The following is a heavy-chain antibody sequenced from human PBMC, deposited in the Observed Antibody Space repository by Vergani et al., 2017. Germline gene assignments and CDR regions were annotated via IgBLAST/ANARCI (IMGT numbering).Heavy chain of an antibody. CDR2: MYHSGST. V-gene: IGHV4-59*01. CDR1: GGSMSGYY. Sequence: QVRLQESGPGLVKPSETLSLTCSVSGGSMSGYYWSWIRQPPGKELEWIGYMYHSGSTNYNPSLETRVTISGDTSKNQFSLKLNSVTAADTAVYYCGRVADFYGLESRLLDLLGQGILVTVSS. D-gene: IGHD3-10*01. J-gene: IGHJ5*02. CDR3: GRVADFYGLESRLLDL.